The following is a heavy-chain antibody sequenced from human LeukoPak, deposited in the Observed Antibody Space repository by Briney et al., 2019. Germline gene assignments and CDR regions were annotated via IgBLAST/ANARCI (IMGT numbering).Heavy chain of an antibody. Sequence: GSLRLSCAASGFTFSSYSMNWVRQAPGKGLEWVSSISSSSSYIYYADSVKGRFTISRDNAKNSLYLQMNSLRAEDTAVYYCARALDGIWYFDLWGRGTLVTVSS. CDR2: ISSSSSYI. V-gene: IGHV3-21*01. J-gene: IGHJ2*01. D-gene: IGHD6-19*01. CDR1: GFTFSSYS. CDR3: ARALDGIWYFDL.